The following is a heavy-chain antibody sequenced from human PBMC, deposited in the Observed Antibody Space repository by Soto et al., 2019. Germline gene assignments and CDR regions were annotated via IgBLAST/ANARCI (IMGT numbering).Heavy chain of an antibody. V-gene: IGHV3-23*01. CDR1: GLTFSSYA. J-gene: IGHJ4*02. CDR3: AKDRLSGYGSYYFDY. Sequence: GGSLRLSCAASGLTFSSYAMSWVRQAPGKELEWVSSVSGSGVDTYYADSVKGRFTISRDNSKNTLYLQMNSLRAEDTAVYSCAKDRLSGYGSYYFDYWGQGTLVTVSS. CDR2: VSGSGVDT. D-gene: IGHD6-25*01.